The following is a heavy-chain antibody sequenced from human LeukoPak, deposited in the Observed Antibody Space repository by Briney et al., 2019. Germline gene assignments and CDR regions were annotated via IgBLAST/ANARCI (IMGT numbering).Heavy chain of an antibody. D-gene: IGHD6-13*01. V-gene: IGHV4-61*02. CDR2: IYTSGRT. CDR3: ARYTDTSSCLDY. CDR1: SGSLSSDNNY. Sequence: SETLSLTCTVSSGSLSSDNNYWNWIRQPAGKGLEWIGRIYTSGRTSYNPSLKSRVTISVDKSKNQFSLKLSSVTAADTAVYYCARYTDTSSCLDYWGQGTLVTVSS. J-gene: IGHJ4*02.